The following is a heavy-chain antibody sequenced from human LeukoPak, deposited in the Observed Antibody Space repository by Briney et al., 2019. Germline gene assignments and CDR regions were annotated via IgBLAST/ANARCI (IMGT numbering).Heavy chain of an antibody. CDR1: GFTFSSYA. CDR2: ISYDGSNK. J-gene: IGHJ4*02. CDR3: ARGRGYSGYVEFDY. Sequence: GRSLRLSCAASGFTFSSYAMHWVRQAPGKGLEWVAVISYDGSNKYYADSVKGRFTISRDNSNNTLYLQMNSLRADDTAVYYCARGRGYSGYVEFDYWGQGTLVTVSS. D-gene: IGHD5-12*01. V-gene: IGHV3-30-3*01.